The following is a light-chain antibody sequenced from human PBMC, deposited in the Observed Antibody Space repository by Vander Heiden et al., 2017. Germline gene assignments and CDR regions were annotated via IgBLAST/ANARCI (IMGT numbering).Light chain of an antibody. CDR3: QQYDNLPLT. V-gene: IGKV1-33*01. Sequence: IQMTQSPSSLSASVGDRVTITCQASQDISNYLNWYQQKPGKAPKLLIDDASNLETGVPSRFSGSGSGTDFTFTISSLQPEDIATYYCQQYDNLPLTFGGGTKVEIK. J-gene: IGKJ4*01. CDR2: DAS. CDR1: QDISNY.